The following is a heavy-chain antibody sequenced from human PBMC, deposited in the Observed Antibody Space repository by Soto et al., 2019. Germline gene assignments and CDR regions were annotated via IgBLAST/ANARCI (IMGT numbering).Heavy chain of an antibody. Sequence: PSETLSLTCAVSGGSISSGGYSWSWIRQPPGKGLEWIGYIYHSGSTYYNPSLKSRVTISVDRSKNQFSPKLSSVTAADTAVYYCASSRPNYFDWFDPWGQGTLVTVSS. V-gene: IGHV4-30-2*01. J-gene: IGHJ5*02. CDR2: IYHSGST. CDR3: ASSRPNYFDWFDP. D-gene: IGHD1-7*01. CDR1: GGSISSGGYS.